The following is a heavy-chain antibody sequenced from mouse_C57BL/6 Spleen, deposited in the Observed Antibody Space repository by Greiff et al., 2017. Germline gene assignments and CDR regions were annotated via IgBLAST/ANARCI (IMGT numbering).Heavy chain of an antibody. CDR3: ALYSTYYAMDY. V-gene: IGHV1-69*01. Sequence: QVQLQQPGAELVMPGASVKLSCKASGYTFTSYWMHWVKQRPGQGLEWIGEIDPSDSYTNYNQKFKGKSTLTVDKSSSTAYMQLSSLTSEDSAVYCCALYSTYYAMDYWGQGTSLTVSS. J-gene: IGHJ4*01. CDR1: GYTFTSYW. D-gene: IGHD2-5*01. CDR2: IDPSDSYT.